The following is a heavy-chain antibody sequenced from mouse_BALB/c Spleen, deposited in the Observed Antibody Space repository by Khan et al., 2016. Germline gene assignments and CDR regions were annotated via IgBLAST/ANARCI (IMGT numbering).Heavy chain of an antibody. J-gene: IGHJ4*01. CDR1: GFSLTSYG. D-gene: IGHD2-3*01. CDR3: ARRDDGGGAMDY. V-gene: IGHV2-6*02. CDR2: RWSDGST. Sequence: VQLLETGPGLVAPSQSLSITCTVSGFSLTSYGVHWVRQPPGKGLEWLVVRWSDGSTTYNSALKSRLRISKDNSKSQVFLKMNSRQTDDTAMYYCARRDDGGGAMDYWGQGTSVTVSS.